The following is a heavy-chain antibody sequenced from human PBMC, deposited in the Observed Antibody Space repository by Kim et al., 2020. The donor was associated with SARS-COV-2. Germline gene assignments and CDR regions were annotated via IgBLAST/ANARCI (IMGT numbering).Heavy chain of an antibody. J-gene: IGHJ4*02. CDR1: GGSISSYY. Sequence: SETLSLTCTVSGGSISSYYWSWIRQPPGKGLEWIGYFYYSGSTNFNPSLKSRVTISVDTSKNQFSLKLSFVTAADTAVYYCARAYSSSLEYYFDYWGQGTLVTVSS. D-gene: IGHD6-13*01. CDR2: FYYSGST. CDR3: ARAYSSSLEYYFDY. V-gene: IGHV4-59*01.